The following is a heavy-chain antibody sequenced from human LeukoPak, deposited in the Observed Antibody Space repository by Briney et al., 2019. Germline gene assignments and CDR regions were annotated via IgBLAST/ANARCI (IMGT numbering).Heavy chain of an antibody. CDR2: IYYSGST. CDR3: AREGGPYRPLDY. CDR1: GDSMSNKY. J-gene: IGHJ4*02. V-gene: IGHV4-59*12. Sequence: PSETLSLTCTVSGDSMSNKYWTWIRQPPGKGLEWIGYIYYSGSTSYNPSLKSRVTISVDTSKNQFSLKLSSVTAADTAVYYCAREGGPYRPLDYSGQGTLVTVSS.